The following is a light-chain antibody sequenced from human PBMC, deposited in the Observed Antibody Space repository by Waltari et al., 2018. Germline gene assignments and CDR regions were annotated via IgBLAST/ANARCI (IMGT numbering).Light chain of an antibody. CDR1: QSISIW. CDR3: QHYNNYPVA. J-gene: IGKJ2*01. V-gene: IGKV1-5*03. Sequence: DIQMTQSPSTLSASVGDRVTLTCRASQSISIWLAWYPQKPGKAPKLLISKPFSLESGVPSRFSGSGSGTEFTLTISNLQPDDFATYYCQHYNNYPVAFGQGTKLEI. CDR2: KPF.